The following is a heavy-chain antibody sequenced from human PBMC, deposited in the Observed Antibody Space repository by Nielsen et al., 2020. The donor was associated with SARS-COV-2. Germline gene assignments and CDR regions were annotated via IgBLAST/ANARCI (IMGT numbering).Heavy chain of an antibody. CDR2: INTHTGNP. D-gene: IGHD5-24*01. Sequence: ASVKVSCKASGYTFTTYAINWVRQAPGQGLEWMGWINTHTGNPTNAQGFTGRFVFSSDTSVSTAYLQISSLRAEDTAVYYCARDRGDGYNSGVDYWGQGTLVTVSS. CDR3: ARDRGDGYNSGVDY. J-gene: IGHJ4*02. CDR1: GYTFTTYA. V-gene: IGHV7-4-1*02.